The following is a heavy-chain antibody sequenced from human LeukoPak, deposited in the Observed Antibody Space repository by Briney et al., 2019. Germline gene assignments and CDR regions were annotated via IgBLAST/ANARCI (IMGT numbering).Heavy chain of an antibody. CDR2: VFYSGTT. CDR1: GDYITTTNYY. V-gene: IGHV4-39*01. Sequence: SQTLSLTCNVSGDYITTTNYYWAWIRQPPGKGLEWTASVFYSGTTYYNPSLKSRVIISMDTSRKQISLRPSSVTATDTAIYYCARRSRLYRHETTGYHDSWGQGTLVTVSS. J-gene: IGHJ4*02. CDR3: ARRSRLYRHETTGYHDS. D-gene: IGHD3-9*01.